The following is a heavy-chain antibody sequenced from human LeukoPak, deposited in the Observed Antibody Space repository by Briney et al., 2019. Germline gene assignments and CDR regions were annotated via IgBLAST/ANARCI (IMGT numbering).Heavy chain of an antibody. CDR3: AKDYCGGDCYSGWYFDL. D-gene: IGHD2-21*02. J-gene: IGHJ2*01. CDR1: GFTFDDYT. Sequence: PGRSLRLSCAASGFTFDDYTMHWVRQAPGKGLEWVSGISYNSDTIAYADSVKGRFTISRDNAKNSLYLQMKSLRAEDTALYYCAKDYCGGDCYSGWYFDLWGRGTLVTVSS. V-gene: IGHV3-9*01. CDR2: ISYNSDTI.